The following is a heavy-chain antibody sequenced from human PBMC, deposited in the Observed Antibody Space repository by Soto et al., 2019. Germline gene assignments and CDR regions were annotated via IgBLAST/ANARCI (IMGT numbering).Heavy chain of an antibody. Sequence: PSETLSLTCTVSGGSISSSSYYWGWIRQPPGKGLEWIGSIYYSGSTYYNPSLKSRVTISVDTSKNQFSLKLSSVTAADTAVYYCARRHRDCSSTSCYPSYFDYWGQGTLVTVS. CDR3: ARRHRDCSSTSCYPSYFDY. CDR2: IYYSGST. J-gene: IGHJ4*02. D-gene: IGHD2-2*01. CDR1: GGSISSSSYY. V-gene: IGHV4-39*01.